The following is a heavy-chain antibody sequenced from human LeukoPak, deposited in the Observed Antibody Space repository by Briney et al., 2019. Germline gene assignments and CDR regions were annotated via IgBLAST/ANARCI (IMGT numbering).Heavy chain of an antibody. V-gene: IGHV1-69*13. CDR2: IIPIFGTA. D-gene: IGHD3-3*01. J-gene: IGHJ5*02. Sequence: SVKVSWKASGGTFSSYAISWVRQAPGQGREWMGGIIPIFGTANYAQKFQGRVTITADESTSTAYMELSSLRSEDTAVYYCARTVSYYDFWSGYDKGFDPWSQGTLVTVSS. CDR3: ARTVSYYDFWSGYDKGFDP. CDR1: GGTFSSYA.